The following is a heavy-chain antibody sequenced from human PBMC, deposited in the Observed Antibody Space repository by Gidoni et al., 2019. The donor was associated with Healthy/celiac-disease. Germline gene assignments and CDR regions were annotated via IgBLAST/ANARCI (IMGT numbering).Heavy chain of an antibody. V-gene: IGHV5-10-1*01. D-gene: IGHD3-10*01. J-gene: IGHJ5*02. Sequence: GTGLEWMGRIDPSDSYTNYSPSFQGHVTISADKSISTAYLQWSSLKASDTAMYYCAILGGGFDPWGQGTLVTVSS. CDR2: IDPSDSYT. CDR3: AILGGGFDP.